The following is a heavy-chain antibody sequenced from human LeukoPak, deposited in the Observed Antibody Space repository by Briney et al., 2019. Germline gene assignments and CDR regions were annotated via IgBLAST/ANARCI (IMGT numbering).Heavy chain of an antibody. V-gene: IGHV3-7*01. J-gene: IGHJ4*02. Sequence: GGSLRPSCAASGFTFSTYNMSWVRQAPGKGLEWVANIKQDGNEKYYVDSVKGRFTISRDNTKNSLYLRMNSLRADDTAVYFCAREAWGGATNYWGQGTLVTVSS. D-gene: IGHD1-26*01. CDR3: AREAWGGATNY. CDR1: GFTFSTYN. CDR2: IKQDGNEK.